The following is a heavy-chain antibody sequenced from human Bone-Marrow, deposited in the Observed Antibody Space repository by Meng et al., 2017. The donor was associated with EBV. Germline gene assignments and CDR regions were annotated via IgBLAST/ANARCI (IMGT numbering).Heavy chain of an antibody. CDR1: GYTFSSFT. Sequence: QIQLVQSGGEVQKPGASVRVSCKTSGYTFSSFTLNWVRQVPGQGFEWVGWIHGYSANTHYAQKFHGRVNMSTDTSTDTSYMELKNLRPDDTAIYYCVRFSNYVLDHWGQETLVTVSS. CDR3: VRFSNYVLDH. CDR2: IHGYSANT. J-gene: IGHJ4*02. D-gene: IGHD3-10*01. V-gene: IGHV1-18*01.